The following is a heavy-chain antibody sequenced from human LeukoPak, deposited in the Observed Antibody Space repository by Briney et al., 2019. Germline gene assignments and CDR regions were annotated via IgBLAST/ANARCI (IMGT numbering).Heavy chain of an antibody. CDR3: ARPYYYDSSGYHFDY. D-gene: IGHD3-22*01. J-gene: IGHJ4*02. CDR2: IYPGDSDT. Sequence: GESLKISCKGSGYNFTNYWIGWVRQVPGKGLEWMGIIYPGDSDTRYSPSFQGQVTISADKSISTAYLQWSSLKASDTAMYYCARPYYYDSSGYHFDYWGQGTLVTVSS. V-gene: IGHV5-51*01. CDR1: GYNFTNYW.